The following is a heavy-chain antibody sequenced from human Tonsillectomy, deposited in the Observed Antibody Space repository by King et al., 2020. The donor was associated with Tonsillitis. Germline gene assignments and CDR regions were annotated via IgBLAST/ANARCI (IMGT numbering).Heavy chain of an antibody. CDR2: IYYSGTT. CDR1: GGSISSYY. V-gene: IGHV4-59*01. Sequence: VQLQESGPGLVKPSETLSLTCTVSGGSISSYYWNWLRQPPGKGLEWIGYIYYSGTTNYNPSLMSRVTMSVDTSKNQFSLKLSSVTAADTAVYYCARDNYVWGSYRNYGMDVWGQGTTVTVSS. CDR3: ARDNYVWGSYRNYGMDV. D-gene: IGHD3-16*02. J-gene: IGHJ6*02.